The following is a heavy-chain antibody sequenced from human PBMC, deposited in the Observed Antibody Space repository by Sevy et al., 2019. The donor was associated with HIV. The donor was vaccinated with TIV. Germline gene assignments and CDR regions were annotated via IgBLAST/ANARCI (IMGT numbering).Heavy chain of an antibody. J-gene: IGHJ4*02. CDR1: GYTFTGYY. Sequence: ASVKVSCKASGYTFTGYYMHWMRQAPGQGLEWMGWINPDSGGPFYAPRFQGRVTLTRDTSISTAYMNLIRLKSDDTAVYYCVRDDRDGYFEYWGQGTLVTVSS. CDR3: VRDDRDGYFEY. V-gene: IGHV1-2*02. CDR2: INPDSGGP.